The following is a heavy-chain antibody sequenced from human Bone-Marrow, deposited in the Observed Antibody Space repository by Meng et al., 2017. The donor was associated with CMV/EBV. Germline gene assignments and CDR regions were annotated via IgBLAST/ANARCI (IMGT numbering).Heavy chain of an antibody. J-gene: IGHJ5*02. CDR2: TYYRSKWYN. CDR3: AREVWFGEFYNWLDP. D-gene: IGHD3-10*01. CDR1: GDSVARHSAA. V-gene: IGHV6-1*01. Sequence: VQQGQSRPGPGTRSQTLSLTCAITGDSVARHSAAWNWIRQSPSRGLEWLGRTYYRSKWYNDYAVSVKSRITINPDTSKNQLYLQLKSVSPEDTAVYYCAREVWFGEFYNWLDPWGQGTLVTVSS.